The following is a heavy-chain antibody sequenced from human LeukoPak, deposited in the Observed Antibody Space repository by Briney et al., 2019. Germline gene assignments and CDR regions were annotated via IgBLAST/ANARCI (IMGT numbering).Heavy chain of an antibody. V-gene: IGHV3-30*04. Sequence: PGTSLRLSCAASGFTFSSYTMHCVRQAPGKGPEWVAVISYDGNEKYYADSVKGRFTTSRDNSKSTMYLQMNSLRAEDTAVYYCARKGGTMVNYRPFDYWGQGTLVTVSS. CDR1: GFTFSSYT. J-gene: IGHJ4*02. CDR2: ISYDGNEK. D-gene: IGHD3-10*01. CDR3: ARKGGTMVNYRPFDY.